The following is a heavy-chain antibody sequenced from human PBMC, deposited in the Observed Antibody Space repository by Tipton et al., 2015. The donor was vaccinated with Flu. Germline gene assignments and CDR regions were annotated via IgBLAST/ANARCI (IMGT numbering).Heavy chain of an antibody. CDR3: ARERRGGWPFYDAFDI. D-gene: IGHD6-19*01. CDR1: GGSINSYY. V-gene: IGHV4-4*07. Sequence: TLSLTCTVSGGSINSYYWSWIRQPAGKGLEWIGRIYIGGRTNYNPSLKSRVTMSVDLSKNHISLRLSSVTAAETAVYYCARERRGGWPFYDAFDIWGQGTMVTVSS. J-gene: IGHJ3*02. CDR2: IYIGGRT.